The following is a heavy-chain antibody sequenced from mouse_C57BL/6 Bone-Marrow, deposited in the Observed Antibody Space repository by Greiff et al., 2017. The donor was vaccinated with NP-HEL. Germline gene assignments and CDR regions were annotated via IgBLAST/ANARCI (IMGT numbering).Heavy chain of an antibody. CDR1: GFTFSSYG. CDR3: ARRYGSSEDYAMDY. V-gene: IGHV5-6*01. D-gene: IGHD1-1*01. CDR2: ISSGGSYT. J-gene: IGHJ4*01. Sequence: EVHLVESGGDLVKPGGSLKLSCAASGFTFSSYGMSWVRQTPDKRLEWVATISSGGSYTYYPDSVKGRFTISRDNAKNTLYLQMSSLKSEDTAMYYCARRYGSSEDYAMDYWGQGTSVTVSS.